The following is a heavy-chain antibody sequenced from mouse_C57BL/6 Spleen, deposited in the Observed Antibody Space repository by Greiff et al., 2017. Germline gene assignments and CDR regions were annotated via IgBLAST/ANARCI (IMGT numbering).Heavy chain of an antibody. J-gene: IGHJ2*01. Sequence: VKLQQPGAELVRPGSSVKLSCKASGYTFTSYWMHWVKQRPIQGLEWIGNINPSDSETHYNQKFKDKATLTVDKSSSTAYMQLSSLTSEDAAVYYGARALFVTTVVGYYFDYWGQGTTHTV. V-gene: IGHV1-52*01. CDR3: ARALFVTTVVGYYFDY. CDR1: GYTFTSYW. D-gene: IGHD1-1*01. CDR2: INPSDSET.